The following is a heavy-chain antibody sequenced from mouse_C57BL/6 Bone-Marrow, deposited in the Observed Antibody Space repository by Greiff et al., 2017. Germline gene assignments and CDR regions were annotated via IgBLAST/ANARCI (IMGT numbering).Heavy chain of an antibody. CDR2: IDPENGDT. V-gene: IGHV14-4*01. Sequence: EVQLQQSGAELVRPGASVKLSCTASGFNIKDDYMHWVKQRPEQGLEWIGWIDPENGDTEYDPKFQGKATITADKSSNTAYLQLSSLTSGDTAVYYCILCLSYWGQGTLVTVSA. CDR3: ILCLSY. D-gene: IGHD2-2*01. CDR1: GFNIKDDY. J-gene: IGHJ3*01.